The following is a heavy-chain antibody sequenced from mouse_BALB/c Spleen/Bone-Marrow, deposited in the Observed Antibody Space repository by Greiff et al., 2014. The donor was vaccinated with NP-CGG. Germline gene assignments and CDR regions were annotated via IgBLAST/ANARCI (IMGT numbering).Heavy chain of an antibody. CDR1: GFTFTDYY. V-gene: IGHV7-3*02. CDR2: IRNKANGYTT. CDR3: ARDISDGYYWYCDV. D-gene: IGHD2-3*01. Sequence: VQLQQSGGGLVQPGGSLRLSCATSGFTFTDYYMSWVRQPPGKALEWLGFIRNKANGYTTEYSASVKGRFTISRDNSQSILYLQMNTLRADDSATYYCARDISDGYYWYCDVWGAGTTVTVSS. J-gene: IGHJ1*01.